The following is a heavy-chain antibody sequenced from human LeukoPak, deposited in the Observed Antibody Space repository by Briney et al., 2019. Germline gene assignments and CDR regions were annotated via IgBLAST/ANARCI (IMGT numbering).Heavy chain of an antibody. CDR3: ARDPIRRGAVAGPNWFDP. V-gene: IGHV1-8*03. D-gene: IGHD6-19*01. J-gene: IGHJ5*02. CDR2: MNPNSGNT. Sequence: ASVKVSCKTSGYTFTTYDINWVRQATGRGVQWMGWMNPNSGNTGYAQKFQGRVTITRNTSINTAYMELSNLTSDDTAVYYCARDPIRRGAVAGPNWFDPWGQGTLVTVSS. CDR1: GYTFTTYD.